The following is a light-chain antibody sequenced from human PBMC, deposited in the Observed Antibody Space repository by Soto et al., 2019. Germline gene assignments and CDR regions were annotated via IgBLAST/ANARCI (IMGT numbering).Light chain of an antibody. CDR1: SSDVGSYNL. CDR2: EVS. Sequence: QSALTQPASVSGSPGQSITISCTGTSSDVGSYNLVSWYQQPPGNAPKLMNYEVSKRPSGVSNRFSGSKSGNTASLTISGLQAEDEADYYCCSYAGSSFVVFGGGTQLTVL. V-gene: IGLV2-23*02. J-gene: IGLJ2*01. CDR3: CSYAGSSFVV.